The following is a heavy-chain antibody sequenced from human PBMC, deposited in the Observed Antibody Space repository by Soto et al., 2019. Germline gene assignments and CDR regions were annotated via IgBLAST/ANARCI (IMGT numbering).Heavy chain of an antibody. CDR3: ARDSAGMVTSFWLDYYYGMDV. CDR1: GFTFSSYW. CDR2: IKQDGSEK. D-gene: IGHD5-18*01. J-gene: IGHJ6*02. V-gene: IGHV3-7*05. Sequence: GGSLRLSCAASGFTFSSYWMSWVRQAPGKGLEWVANIKQDGSEKYYVDSVKGRFTISRDNAKNSLYLQMNSLRAEDTAVYYCARDSAGMVTSFWLDYYYGMDVWGQGTTVTVSS.